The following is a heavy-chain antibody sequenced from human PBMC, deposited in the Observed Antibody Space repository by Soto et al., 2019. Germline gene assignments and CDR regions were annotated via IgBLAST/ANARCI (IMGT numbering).Heavy chain of an antibody. CDR3: ARADYYDSRGADWFDP. CDR2: IYYSGST. Sequence: SETLSLTCTVSGGSISSGGYYWSWIRQHPGKGLEWIGYIYYSGSTYYNPSLKSRVTISVDTSKNQFSLKLSSVTAADTAVYHCARADYYDSRGADWFDPWGQGTLVTVSS. D-gene: IGHD3-22*01. CDR1: GGSISSGGYY. J-gene: IGHJ5*02. V-gene: IGHV4-31*03.